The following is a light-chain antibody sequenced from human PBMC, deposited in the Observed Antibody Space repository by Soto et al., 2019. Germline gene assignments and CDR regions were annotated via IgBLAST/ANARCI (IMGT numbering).Light chain of an antibody. CDR3: QQYSKWPPRT. Sequence: EIVMTQSPATLPVSPGERATLSCWASQSVSRSLAWYQQKPGQAPRLLIYAASIRATGIPARFSGSGSGTEFTLTISSLQPEDFAVYYCQQYSKWPPRTFGQGTKVEI. CDR2: AAS. J-gene: IGKJ2*01. CDR1: QSVSRS. V-gene: IGKV3-15*01.